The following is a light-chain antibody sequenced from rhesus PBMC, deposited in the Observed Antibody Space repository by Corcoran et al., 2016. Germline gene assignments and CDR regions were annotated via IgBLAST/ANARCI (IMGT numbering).Light chain of an antibody. Sequence: DIQMTQSPSSLSASVGDTVTITCRASQGISSYLNWFQQKPGKAPKLLIYAASSLESGVPSRFSGSGYWTEFTLTISSLQPEDFAAYYCLQHNSYPYSFGQWTKVEIK. CDR2: AAS. CDR3: LQHNSYPYS. CDR1: QGISSY. V-gene: IGKV1-28*01. J-gene: IGKJ2*01.